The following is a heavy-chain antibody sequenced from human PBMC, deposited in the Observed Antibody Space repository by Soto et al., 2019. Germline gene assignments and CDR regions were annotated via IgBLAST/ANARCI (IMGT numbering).Heavy chain of an antibody. CDR1: GSSISRGAYY. Sequence: PSETLYLTCTFSGSSISRGAYYWSCISRHPGKGLEWIGYIYYSGSTYYSPSLKSRVTISVDTSKNQFSLKLSSVTAADTAVYDCARERHDYYDSSGYLDYWGQGTLVT. CDR2: IYYSGST. CDR3: ARERHDYYDSSGYLDY. V-gene: IGHV4-31*03. J-gene: IGHJ4*02. D-gene: IGHD3-22*01.